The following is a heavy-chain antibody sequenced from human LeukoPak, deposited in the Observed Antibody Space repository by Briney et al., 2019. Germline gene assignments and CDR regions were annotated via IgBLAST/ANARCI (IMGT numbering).Heavy chain of an antibody. CDR1: GYSFTSYW. CDR2: IDPSGSYS. D-gene: IGHD3-22*01. V-gene: IGHV5-10-1*01. Sequence: PGESPRISCKGSGYSFTSYWISWVRQMPGKGLEWMGRIDPSGSYSNYSPSFQGHVTISVDKSISTAYLHWSSLKASDTGMYYCARLYYYDSSGYYSPYWYFDLWGRGTLVTVSS. CDR3: ARLYYYDSSGYYSPYWYFDL. J-gene: IGHJ2*01.